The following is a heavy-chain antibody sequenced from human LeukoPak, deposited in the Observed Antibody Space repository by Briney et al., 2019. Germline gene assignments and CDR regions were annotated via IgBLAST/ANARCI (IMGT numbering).Heavy chain of an antibody. J-gene: IGHJ5*02. CDR1: GFTFSSYS. V-gene: IGHV3-21*01. Sequence: GGSLRLSCAASGFTFSSYSMNWVRQAPGKGLEWVSSISSSSSYIYYADSVKGRFTISRDNAKNSLYLQMNGLRAEDTAVYYCARDTTVNWFDPWGQGTLVTVSS. D-gene: IGHD4-17*01. CDR2: ISSSSSYI. CDR3: ARDTTVNWFDP.